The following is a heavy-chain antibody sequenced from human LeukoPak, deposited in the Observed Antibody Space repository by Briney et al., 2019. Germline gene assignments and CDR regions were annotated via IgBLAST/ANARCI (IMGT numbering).Heavy chain of an antibody. CDR3: ARGAYSSSWYPLFDY. V-gene: IGHV1-69*05. D-gene: IGHD6-13*01. CDR2: IIPIFGTA. J-gene: IGHJ4*02. CDR1: GGTFSSYA. Sequence: ASVKVSCKASGGTFSSYAISWVRQAPGQGLEWMGGIIPIFGTANYAQKFQGRVTITTDESTSTAYMELSSLRSEDTAVYYCARGAYSSSWYPLFDYWGQGTLVTVSS.